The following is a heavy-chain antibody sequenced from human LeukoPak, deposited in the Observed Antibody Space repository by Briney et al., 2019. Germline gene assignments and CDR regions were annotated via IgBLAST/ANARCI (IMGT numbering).Heavy chain of an antibody. J-gene: IGHJ4*02. CDR3: AKAPYYYGSEIDY. D-gene: IGHD3-10*01. V-gene: IGHV3-23*01. CDR2: ISGSGGST. Sequence: GGSLRLSCAASGFTFSSYAMSWVRQAPGKGLEWVAAISGSGGSTYYADSVKGRFTISRDNSKNTLYLQMNSLRAEDTAVYYCAKAPYYYGSEIDYWGQGTLVTVSS. CDR1: GFTFSSYA.